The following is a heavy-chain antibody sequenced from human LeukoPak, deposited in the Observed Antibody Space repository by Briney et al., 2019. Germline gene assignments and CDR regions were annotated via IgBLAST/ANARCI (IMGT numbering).Heavy chain of an antibody. CDR1: GFTFSSYA. V-gene: IGHV3-30-3*01. Sequence: PGGSLRLSCAASGFTFSSYAMHWVRQAPGKGLEWVAVISYDGSNKYYADSVKGRFTISRDNSKNTLYLQMNSLRAEDTAVYYCARDIAADWYFDLWGRGTLVTVSS. J-gene: IGHJ2*01. D-gene: IGHD6-25*01. CDR2: ISYDGSNK. CDR3: ARDIAADWYFDL.